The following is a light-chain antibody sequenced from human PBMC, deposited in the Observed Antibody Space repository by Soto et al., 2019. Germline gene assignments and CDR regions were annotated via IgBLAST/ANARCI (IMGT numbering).Light chain of an antibody. V-gene: IGLV2-8*01. CDR2: EVT. CDR3: ISYAGSDNLV. J-gene: IGLJ2*01. Sequence: QSVLTQPPSASGSPGQSVTISCTGTSSDVGNYNYVAWYQQHPGKAPKLLIYEVTKRPSGVPDRFSGSKSDNTASLTVSGLQAEDEADYYCISYAGSDNLVVGGGTKLTVL. CDR1: SSDVGNYNY.